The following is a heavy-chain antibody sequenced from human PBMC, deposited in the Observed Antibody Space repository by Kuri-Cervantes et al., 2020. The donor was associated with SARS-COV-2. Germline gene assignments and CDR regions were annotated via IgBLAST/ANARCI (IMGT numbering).Heavy chain of an antibody. CDR1: GFTFDDYT. J-gene: IGHJ6*03. D-gene: IGHD2-15*01. V-gene: IGHV3-43*01. CDR2: ISWDGGST. Sequence: GESLKISCAASGFTFDDYTMHWVRQAPGKGLEWVSLISWDGGSTYYADSVKGRFTIYRDNSKNSLYLQINSLRTEDTALYYCASTVRSTTRWYYMDVWCKGTTVTVSS. CDR3: ASTVRSTTRWYYMDV.